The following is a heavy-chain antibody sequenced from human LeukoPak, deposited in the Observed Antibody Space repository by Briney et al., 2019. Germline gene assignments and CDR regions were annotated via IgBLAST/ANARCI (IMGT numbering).Heavy chain of an antibody. J-gene: IGHJ4*02. CDR1: GGSFSGYY. Sequence: PSETLSLTCAVYGGSFSGYYWSWIRQPPGKGLEWIGEINHSGSTNYNPSLKSRVTISVDTSKNQFSLKLSSVTAADTAVYYCARGIGTGGKGDYWGQGTLVTVSS. D-gene: IGHD7-27*01. CDR2: INHSGST. V-gene: IGHV4-34*01. CDR3: ARGIGTGGKGDY.